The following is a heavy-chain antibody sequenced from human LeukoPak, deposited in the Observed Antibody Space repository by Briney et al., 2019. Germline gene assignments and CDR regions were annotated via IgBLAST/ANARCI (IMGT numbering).Heavy chain of an antibody. V-gene: IGHV3-23*01. CDR2: ISGSGGST. CDR3: AKVSGPYCSSTSCYLDS. J-gene: IGHJ4*02. CDR1: GFTFSSYA. Sequence: SGGSLTLSCAASGFTFSSYAMSWVRQAPGGGLEWVSAISGSGGSTYYADSVKGRFTISRDNSKNTLYLQMNSLRAEDTAVYYCAKVSGPYCSSTSCYLDSWGQGTLVTVSS. D-gene: IGHD2-2*01.